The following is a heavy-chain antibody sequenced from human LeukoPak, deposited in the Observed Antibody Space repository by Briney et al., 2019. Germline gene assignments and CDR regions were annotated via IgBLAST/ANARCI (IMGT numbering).Heavy chain of an antibody. D-gene: IGHD1-26*01. Sequence: GGSLRLSCAASGFTFSSYSMNWVRQAPGKGLEWVSSISSSSSYIYYADSVKGRFTISRDNAKNSLYLQMNSLRAEDTAVYYCARESRVGGDAFDIWGQGTMVTVSS. CDR3: ARESRVGGDAFDI. V-gene: IGHV3-21*01. CDR2: ISSSSSYI. J-gene: IGHJ3*02. CDR1: GFTFSSYS.